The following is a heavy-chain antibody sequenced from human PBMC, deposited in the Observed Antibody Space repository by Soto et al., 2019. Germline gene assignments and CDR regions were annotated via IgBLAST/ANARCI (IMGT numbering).Heavy chain of an antibody. CDR2: IYYSGTA. Sequence: QVQLQESGPGLVKPSQTLSLTCAVSGASISNADYYWSWIRQPPGKGLEWIGYIYYSGTAYYNPSLKSRATVSIDTSKNQFSLTLTSVTAADTAVYFCARDKGGYMFADPWGQGVLVTVSS. CDR3: ARDKGGYMFADP. V-gene: IGHV4-30-4*01. J-gene: IGHJ5*02. CDR1: GASISNADYY. D-gene: IGHD5-18*01.